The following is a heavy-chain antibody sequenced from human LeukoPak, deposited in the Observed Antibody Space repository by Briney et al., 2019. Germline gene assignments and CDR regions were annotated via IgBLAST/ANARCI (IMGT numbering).Heavy chain of an antibody. CDR3: ARDPFAYYYDSSGYLSPGY. Sequence: PGGSLRLSCAASGFTFSSYSMNWVRQAPGKGLEWVSSISSSSSYIYYADSVKGRFTISRDNAKNSLYLQMNSLRAEDTAVYYCARDPFAYYYDSSGYLSPGYWGQGTLVTVSS. D-gene: IGHD3-22*01. CDR2: ISSSSSYI. J-gene: IGHJ4*02. CDR1: GFTFSSYS. V-gene: IGHV3-21*01.